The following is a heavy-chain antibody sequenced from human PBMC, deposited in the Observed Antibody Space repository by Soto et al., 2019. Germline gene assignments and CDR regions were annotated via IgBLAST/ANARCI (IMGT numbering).Heavy chain of an antibody. Sequence: PGGSLRLSCAASGFTFSSYWMSWVRQAPGKGLEWVANIKQDGSEKYYVDSVKCRFTISRDNAKNSLYLQMNSLRSEDTAVYYCARDQSITIFGVAQNPNSYGMDVWGQGTTVTVSS. J-gene: IGHJ6*02. CDR2: IKQDGSEK. CDR1: GFTFSSYW. V-gene: IGHV3-7*03. CDR3: ARDQSITIFGVAQNPNSYGMDV. D-gene: IGHD3-3*01.